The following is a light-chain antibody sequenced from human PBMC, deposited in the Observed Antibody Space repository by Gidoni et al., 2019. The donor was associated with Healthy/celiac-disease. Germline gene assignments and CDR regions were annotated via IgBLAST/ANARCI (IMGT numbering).Light chain of an antibody. CDR1: SLRSYY. J-gene: IGLJ2*01. CDR2: GKN. CDR3: NSRDSSGNHLV. V-gene: IGLV3-19*01. Sequence: SSELTQHPAVSVALGQTVRITCQGDSLRSYYAIWYQQKPGQAPVLVIYGKNNRPSGIPDRFSGSSSGNTASLTITGAQAEEEADYYCNSRDSSGNHLVFGGGTKLTVL.